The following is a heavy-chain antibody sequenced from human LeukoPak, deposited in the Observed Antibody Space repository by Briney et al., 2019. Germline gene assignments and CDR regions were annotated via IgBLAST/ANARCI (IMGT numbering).Heavy chain of an antibody. CDR2: ISGSGGST. Sequence: GGSLRLSCAASGFTFSSYAMSWVRQAPGKGLEWVSAISGSGGSTYYADSVKGRFTISRDNSKNTPYLQMNSLRAEDTAVYYRAKAIDRPRYNWFDPWGQGTLVTVSS. CDR1: GFTFSSYA. J-gene: IGHJ5*02. CDR3: AKAIDRPRYNWFDP. V-gene: IGHV3-23*01.